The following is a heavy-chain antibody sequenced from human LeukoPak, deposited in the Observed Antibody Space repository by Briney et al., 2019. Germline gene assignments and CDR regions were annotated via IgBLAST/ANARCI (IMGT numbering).Heavy chain of an antibody. J-gene: IGHJ4*02. CDR1: GFTLSTYT. CDR2: ISRRGGTT. D-gene: IGHD6-13*01. Sequence: GGSLRLSCAASGFTLSTYTMGWVRQAPGKGLEWVSDISRRGGTTSYTESVMDRFTISRDDSKNTLYLQMNSLRAEDTATYYCARAGDASWYDYWGQGTLVTVSS. V-gene: IGHV3-23*01. CDR3: ARAGDASWYDY.